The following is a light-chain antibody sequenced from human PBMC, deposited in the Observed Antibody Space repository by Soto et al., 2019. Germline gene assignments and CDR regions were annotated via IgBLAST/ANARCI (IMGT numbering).Light chain of an antibody. CDR2: DVS. CDR1: SSDVGGYNY. V-gene: IGLV2-14*01. J-gene: IGLJ2*01. CDR3: GSYTSSSTQV. Sequence: QSALTQPASASGSPGQSITISCTGTSSDVGGYNYVSWYQQHPGKAPKLMIYDVSNRPSGVSNRFSGSKSGNTASLTISGLQAEDEADYYCGSYTSSSTQVFGGGTKLTVL.